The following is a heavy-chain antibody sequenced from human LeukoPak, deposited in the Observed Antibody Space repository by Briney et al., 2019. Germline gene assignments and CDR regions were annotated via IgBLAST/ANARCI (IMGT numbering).Heavy chain of an antibody. J-gene: IGHJ4*02. CDR2: INHSRST. CDR3: ARDRLRWPKIDY. V-gene: IGHV4-34*01. Sequence: SETLSLTCAVYGGSFSGYYWSWIRQPPGKGLEWIGEINHSRSTNYNPSLKSRVTISVDTSKNQFSLKLSSVTAADTAVYYCARDRLRWPKIDYWGQGTLVTVSS. D-gene: IGHD4-23*01. CDR1: GGSFSGYY.